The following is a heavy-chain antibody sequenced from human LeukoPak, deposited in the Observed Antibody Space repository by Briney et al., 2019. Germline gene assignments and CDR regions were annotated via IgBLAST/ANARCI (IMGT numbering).Heavy chain of an antibody. CDR2: INPSGGST. CDR3: ARGSRRYYLDY. V-gene: IGHV1-46*01. Sequence: ASVKVSCQASGYTFTSYYMHWVRQAPGQGLEWMGIINPSGGSTSYAQKFQGRVTMTRDTSTSTVYMELSSLRSEDTAVNYCARGSRRYYLDYWGQGTLVTVSS. CDR1: GYTFTSYY. J-gene: IGHJ4*02.